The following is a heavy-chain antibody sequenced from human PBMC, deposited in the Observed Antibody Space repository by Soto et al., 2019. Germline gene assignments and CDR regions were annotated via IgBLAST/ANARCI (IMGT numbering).Heavy chain of an antibody. CDR1: GFTFSSYA. D-gene: IGHD3-10*01. CDR3: AKDPTNDYYSWSYGLFDY. J-gene: IGHJ4*02. Sequence: EVQVLESGGGLIQPGGSLRLSCTTSGFTFSSYAMSWVRQAPGKGLEWVSTISNSGGSTYYADSVKGRFTISRDNSNTTLYLQMNSLRAEDTAVYYCAKDPTNDYYSWSYGLFDYWGQGTLVTVSS. CDR2: ISNSGGST. V-gene: IGHV3-23*01.